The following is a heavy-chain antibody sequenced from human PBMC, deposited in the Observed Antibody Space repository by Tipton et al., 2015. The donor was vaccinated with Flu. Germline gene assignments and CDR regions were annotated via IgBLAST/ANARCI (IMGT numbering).Heavy chain of an antibody. J-gene: IGHJ6*02. CDR1: GGSISNYY. CDR2: IYYSGST. Sequence: TLSLTCTVSGGSISNYYWSWIRQPPGKGLEWIGYIYYSGSTNYNPSLKSRVTISVDTSKNQFSLKLNSVTAADTAVYYCASATTVTTSGMDVWGQGTTVTVSS. V-gene: IGHV4-59*01. CDR3: ASATTVTTSGMDV. D-gene: IGHD4-11*01.